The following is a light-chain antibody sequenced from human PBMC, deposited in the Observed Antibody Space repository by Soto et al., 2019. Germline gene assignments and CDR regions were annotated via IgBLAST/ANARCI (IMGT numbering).Light chain of an antibody. CDR1: QSFRGL. Sequence: EIVLTQSPATLSLSPGERATLSCRASQSFRGLLAWYQQKPGQAPRLLIYDAYNRATGIPPRFSGSGSGTEFTLTISSLEPEDSAVYYCQQRHMWPITFGQGTRLEIK. CDR2: DAY. V-gene: IGKV3-11*01. J-gene: IGKJ5*01. CDR3: QQRHMWPIT.